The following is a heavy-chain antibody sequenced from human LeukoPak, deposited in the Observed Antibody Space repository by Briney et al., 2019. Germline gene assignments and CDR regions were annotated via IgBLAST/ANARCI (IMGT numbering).Heavy chain of an antibody. V-gene: IGHV3-48*01. CDR1: GFTFSSYS. CDR3: ARGIRYYDILVEGYNWFDP. CDR2: ISSSSSTI. Sequence: GGSLRLSCAASGFTFSSYSMNWVRQAPGKGLEWVSYISSSSSTIYYADSVKGRFTISRDNAKNSLYLQMNSLRAEDTAVYYCARGIRYYDILVEGYNWFDPWGQGTLVTVSS. J-gene: IGHJ5*02. D-gene: IGHD3-9*01.